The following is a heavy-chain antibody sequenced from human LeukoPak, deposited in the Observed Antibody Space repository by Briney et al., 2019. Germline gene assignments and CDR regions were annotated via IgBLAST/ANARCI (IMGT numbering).Heavy chain of an antibody. CDR3: AKGGGFGDYGSYYFDY. CDR1: GFTFRNHA. V-gene: IGHV3-23*01. D-gene: IGHD4-17*01. J-gene: IGHJ4*02. Sequence: GGSLRLSCAAFGFTFRNHAMNWVHQTPGKGLEWVSTISGRDHTTYYADSVKGRFTISRDNSKNTLYLQMNSLRAEDTAVYYCAKGGGFGDYGSYYFDYWGQGTLVTVSS. CDR2: ISGRDHTT.